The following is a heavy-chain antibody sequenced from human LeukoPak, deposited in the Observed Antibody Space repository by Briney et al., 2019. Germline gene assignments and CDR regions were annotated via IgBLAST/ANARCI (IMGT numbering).Heavy chain of an antibody. D-gene: IGHD3-16*01. V-gene: IGHV3-7*03. Sequence: GGSLRLSCVASGFTFTTYWMNWARQAPGKGLEWVASINHNGNVNYYVDSVKGRFTISRDNAKNSLYLQMSNLRAEDTAVYFCARGGGLDVWGQGATVTVSS. J-gene: IGHJ6*02. CDR3: ARGGGLDV. CDR2: INHNGNVN. CDR1: GFTFTTYW.